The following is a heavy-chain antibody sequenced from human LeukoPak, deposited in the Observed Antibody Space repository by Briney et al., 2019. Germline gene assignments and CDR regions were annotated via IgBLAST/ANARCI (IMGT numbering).Heavy chain of an antibody. Sequence: GESLKISCKGSGYSFTTYWIGWVRQMPGKGLEWMGIIYPGDSDTKYSPSFQGQVTISADKAISTAYLQWSNLKASDTAMYYCARHPRGYSGYDLDYYYMDVWGKGTTVTVSS. V-gene: IGHV5-51*01. J-gene: IGHJ6*03. D-gene: IGHD5-12*01. CDR3: ARHPRGYSGYDLDYYYMDV. CDR1: GYSFTTYW. CDR2: IYPGDSDT.